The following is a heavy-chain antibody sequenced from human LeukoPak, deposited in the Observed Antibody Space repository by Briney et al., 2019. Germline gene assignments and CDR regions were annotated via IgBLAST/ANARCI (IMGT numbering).Heavy chain of an antibody. J-gene: IGHJ5*02. CDR2: IIPILDIP. D-gene: IGHD4-17*01. V-gene: IGHV1-69*04. CDR3: ARESSYGDSLRPKCFDP. Sequence: ASVKVSCKASGGTFNSYSFSWVRPAPGQGLEWMGRIIPILDIPKYAQKFQGRLTASADKSTTTVYMELSSLTSEDTAMYYCARESSYGDSLRPKCFDPWGQGTLVTVSS. CDR1: GGTFNSYS.